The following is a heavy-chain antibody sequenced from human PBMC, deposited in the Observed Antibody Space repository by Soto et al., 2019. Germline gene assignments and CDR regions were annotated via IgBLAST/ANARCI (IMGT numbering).Heavy chain of an antibody. CDR3: ARSLLYYYYVWWSYRLPCGMDV. CDR2: ISSSNKYI. V-gene: IGHV3-21*01. Sequence: AGGSLRLSCAASGFTFSSSSMHWVRQAPGKGLEWVASISSSNKYIYYADSVKGRFTISRDNGKNSLYLQMDSLRGEDTAVYYCARSLLYYYYVWWSYRLPCGMDVWGQGTTVTVSS. D-gene: IGHD3-16*02. J-gene: IGHJ6*02. CDR1: GFTFSSSS.